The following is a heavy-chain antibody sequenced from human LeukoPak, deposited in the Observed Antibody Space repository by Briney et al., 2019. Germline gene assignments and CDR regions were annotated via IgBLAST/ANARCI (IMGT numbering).Heavy chain of an antibody. CDR3: TKRRPSGSVTVDEY. Sequence: GGSLRLSCTTSGFTFSSFTMSWVRQAPGKGLEGVSSISYNRANKWHADSVKGRVTISRDNSKNTLYLQMHSLRADDTALYYCTKRRPSGSVTVDEYWGQGALVTVSS. CDR1: GFTFSSFT. J-gene: IGHJ4*02. D-gene: IGHD2-21*02. CDR2: ISYNRANK. V-gene: IGHV3-23*01.